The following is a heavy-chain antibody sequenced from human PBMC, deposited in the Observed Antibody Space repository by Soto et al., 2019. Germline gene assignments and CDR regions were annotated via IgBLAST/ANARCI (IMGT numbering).Heavy chain of an antibody. V-gene: IGHV5-51*01. J-gene: IGHJ4*01. CDR3: ARPRRDGYDSVTFDY. Sequence: GESLKISCKGSGYRFTSSWIAWVRQMPGKGLEWMGIIYPGDSDTKYSPSFQGQVTISADKSINTAYLQWSSLKASDSAMYYCARPRRDGYDSVTFDYWGHGTLVTVSS. D-gene: IGHD5-12*01. CDR2: IYPGDSDT. CDR1: GYRFTSSW.